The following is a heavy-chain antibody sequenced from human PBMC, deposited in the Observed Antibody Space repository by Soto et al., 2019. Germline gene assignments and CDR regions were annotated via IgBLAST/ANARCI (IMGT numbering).Heavy chain of an antibody. J-gene: IGHJ4*02. CDR3: AKGQHYTGSTPIDY. V-gene: IGHV3-23*01. Sequence: GGSLRLSCAASGFTFSSYAMSWVRQAPGKGLEWVSAISGSGGSTYYADSVKGRFTISRDNSKNTLYLQMNSLRAEDTAVYYCAKGQHYTGSTPIDYWGQGTLVTVSS. D-gene: IGHD2-8*02. CDR1: GFTFSSYA. CDR2: ISGSGGST.